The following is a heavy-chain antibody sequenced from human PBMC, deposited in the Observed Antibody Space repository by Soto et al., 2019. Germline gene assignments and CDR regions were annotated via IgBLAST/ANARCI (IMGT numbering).Heavy chain of an antibody. CDR3: ARRRGYSYGYGLDY. Sequence: PGGSLRLSCAASGFTFSSYWMSWVRQAPGKGLEWVANIKQDGSQKDYVESVKGRFTVSRDNAKNSLYLQMNSLRAEDTAVYYCARRRGYSYGYGLDYWGQGTLVTVSS. J-gene: IGHJ4*02. D-gene: IGHD5-18*01. CDR1: GFTFSSYW. CDR2: IKQDGSQK. V-gene: IGHV3-7*01.